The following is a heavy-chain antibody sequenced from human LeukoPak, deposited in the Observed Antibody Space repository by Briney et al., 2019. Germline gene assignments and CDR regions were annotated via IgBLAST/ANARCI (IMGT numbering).Heavy chain of an antibody. V-gene: IGHV3-23*01. Sequence: GGSLRLSCAASGLTFSSYAMSWVRQAPGKGLEWVSAISGSGGSTYYADSVKGRFTISRDNSKNTLYLQMNSLRAEDTAVYYCSKDFGVWFGEDWGQGTLVTVSS. CDR1: GLTFSSYA. CDR2: ISGSGGST. J-gene: IGHJ4*02. D-gene: IGHD3-10*01. CDR3: SKDFGVWFGED.